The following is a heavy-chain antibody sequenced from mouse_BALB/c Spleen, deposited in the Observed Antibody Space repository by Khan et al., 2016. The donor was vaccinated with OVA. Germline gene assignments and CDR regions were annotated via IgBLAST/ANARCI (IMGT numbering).Heavy chain of an antibody. J-gene: IGHJ4*01. CDR1: GFSLSRYN. V-gene: IGHV2-6-4*01. Sequence: QMQLEESGPGLVAPSQSLSITCTVSGFSLSRYNIHWVRQPPGKGLEWLGMMWVGGGTDYNSTLKSRLSIRKDNSKSQVLLKMNSLQTDDTAMYYCARAYYRYDGYYAMDYWGQGTSVTVSS. D-gene: IGHD2-14*01. CDR3: ARAYYRYDGYYAMDY. CDR2: MWVGGGT.